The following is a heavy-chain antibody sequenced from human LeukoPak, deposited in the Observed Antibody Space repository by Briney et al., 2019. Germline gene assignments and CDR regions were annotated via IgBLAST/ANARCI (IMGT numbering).Heavy chain of an antibody. J-gene: IGHJ6*03. V-gene: IGHV3-20*04. CDR3: ARVRGVAPLHYYMDV. CDR2: INWNGANT. Sequence: GGSLKLSCAASGFSFDDYGMTWVRQAPGKGLEWVSVINWNGANTGYADSVKGRFTISRDNAKNSLHLQMNSLRAEDTAVYYCARVRGVAPLHYYMDVWGKGTTATVSS. D-gene: IGHD3-10*01. CDR1: GFSFDDYG.